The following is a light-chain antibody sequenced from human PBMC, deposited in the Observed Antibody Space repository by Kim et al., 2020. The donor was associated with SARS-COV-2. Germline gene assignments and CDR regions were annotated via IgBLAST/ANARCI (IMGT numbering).Light chain of an antibody. CDR1: QSISSS. J-gene: IGKJ5*01. CDR3: QQYAYWRA. Sequence: PGESATLSCRASQSISSSLAWYQQKPGQATRVLIYGASARATGIPARFSGSGSGTEFTLTISNLQSEDFAVYYCQQYAYWRAFGQGTRLEIK. V-gene: IGKV3-15*01. CDR2: GAS.